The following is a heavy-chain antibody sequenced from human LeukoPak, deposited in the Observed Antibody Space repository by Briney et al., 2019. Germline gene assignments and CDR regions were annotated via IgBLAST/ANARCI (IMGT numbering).Heavy chain of an antibody. V-gene: IGHV1-69*13. J-gene: IGHJ4*01. CDR2: IIPIFGTA. D-gene: IGHD2-2*01. Sequence: SVKVSCKASGGTFSSYAINWVRQAPGQGLEWMGGIIPIFGTANYAQKFQDRVTITADESTSTAYMELSSLRSGDTAIYYCASRLYCSNTRCRNFPFAYWGQGTLVSVSS. CDR3: ASRLYCSNTRCRNFPFAY. CDR1: GGTFSSYA.